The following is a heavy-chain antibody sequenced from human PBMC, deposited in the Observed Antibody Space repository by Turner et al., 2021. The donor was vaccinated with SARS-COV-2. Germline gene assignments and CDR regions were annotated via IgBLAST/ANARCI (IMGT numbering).Heavy chain of an antibody. CDR2: INPNSGGT. V-gene: IGHV1-2*02. D-gene: IGHD6-13*01. Sequence: QVQLVQSEAELKKPGASVKVSCTASGYTITGYYMHWLRQAPGQGLEWMGWINPNSGGTNYAQKFQGRVTMTRDTSISTAYMELSRLRSDDTAVYFCARDLFELGSRWTQWGQGTLVTVSS. CDR1: GYTITGYY. CDR3: ARDLFELGSRWTQ. J-gene: IGHJ4*02.